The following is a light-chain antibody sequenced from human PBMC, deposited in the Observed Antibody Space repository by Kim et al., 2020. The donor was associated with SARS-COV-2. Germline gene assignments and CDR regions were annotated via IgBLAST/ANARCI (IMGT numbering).Light chain of an antibody. CDR3: KQDNNRPRT. CDR1: QSVSSN. V-gene: IGKV3-15*01. CDR2: GAS. J-gene: IGKJ1*01. Sequence: EIVMTQSPATLSLSPAERATLSCRASQSVSSNLAWYQQKPGKAPRLLIYGASTRATCITARFSGSGSGTEFTLTISSLQSEDFAVYYCKQDNNRPRTFGQGTKVDIK.